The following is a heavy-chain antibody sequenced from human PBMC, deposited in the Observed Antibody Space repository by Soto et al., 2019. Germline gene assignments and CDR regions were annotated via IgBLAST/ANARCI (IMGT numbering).Heavy chain of an antibody. CDR1: GGTFSSYT. D-gene: IGHD2-2*01. CDR3: ARDLFPDKWYQLPNDRGFDI. V-gene: IGHV1-69*04. Sequence: ASVKVSCKASGGTFSSYTISWVRQAPGQGLEWMGRIIPILGIANYAQKFQGRVTITADKSTSTAYMELSSLRSEDTAVYYCARDLFPDKWYQLPNDRGFDIWGQGTMVTVSS. CDR2: IIPILGIA. J-gene: IGHJ3*02.